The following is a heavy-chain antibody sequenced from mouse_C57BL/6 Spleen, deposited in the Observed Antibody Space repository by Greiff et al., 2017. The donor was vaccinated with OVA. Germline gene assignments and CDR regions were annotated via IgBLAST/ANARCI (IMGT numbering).Heavy chain of an antibody. V-gene: IGHV1-81*01. J-gene: IGHJ3*01. CDR2: IYPRSGNT. D-gene: IGHD3-2*02. CDR3: ARKDSSGYAY. CDR1: GYTFTSYG. Sequence: QVQLKQSGAELARPGASVKLSCKASGYTFTSYGISWVKQRTGQGLEWIGEIYPRSGNTYYNEKLKGKATLTADKSSSTAYMELRSLTSEDSAVYFCARKDSSGYAYWGQGTLVTVSA.